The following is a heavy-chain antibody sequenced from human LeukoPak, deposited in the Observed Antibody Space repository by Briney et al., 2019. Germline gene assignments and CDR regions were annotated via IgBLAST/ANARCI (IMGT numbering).Heavy chain of an antibody. CDR2: IIPIFGTA. Sequence: GSSVKVSCKASGGTFSSCAISWVRQAPGQGLEWMGRIIPIFGTANYAQKFQGRVTITTDESTSTAYMELSSLRSEDTAVYYCARDQGSGSYYGKGAFDIWGQGTMVTVSS. CDR3: ARDQGSGSYYGKGAFDI. V-gene: IGHV1-69*05. CDR1: GGTFSSCA. D-gene: IGHD1-26*01. J-gene: IGHJ3*02.